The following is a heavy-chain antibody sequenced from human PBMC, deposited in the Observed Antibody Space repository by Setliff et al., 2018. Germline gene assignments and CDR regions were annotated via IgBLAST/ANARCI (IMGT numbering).Heavy chain of an antibody. CDR2: IWYDGSNK. CDR3: ARDGGEY. D-gene: IGHD3-16*01. Sequence: GGSLRLSCAASGFAFNRHGMNWVRQAPGKGLEWVAVIWYDGSNKYYADSVKGRFTISRDNSKNTVYLQMNSLRAEDTAVYYCARDGGEYWGQGTLVTVSS. J-gene: IGHJ4*02. V-gene: IGHV3-33*08. CDR1: GFAFNRHG.